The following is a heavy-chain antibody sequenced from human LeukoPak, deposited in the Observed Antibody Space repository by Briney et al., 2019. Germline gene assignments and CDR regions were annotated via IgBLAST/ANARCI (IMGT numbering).Heavy chain of an antibody. CDR1: GFTFSSYA. D-gene: IGHD3-10*01. CDR3: ARSRVWYGSGSYSDY. Sequence: GGSLRLSCAASGFTFSSYAMSWVRQAPGKGLEWVSAISGSGVSTYYVDSVKGRFTISRGNSKNTLYLQMNSLRAEDTAIYYCARSRVWYGSGSYSDYWGQGTLVTVSS. J-gene: IGHJ4*02. CDR2: ISGSGVST. V-gene: IGHV3-23*01.